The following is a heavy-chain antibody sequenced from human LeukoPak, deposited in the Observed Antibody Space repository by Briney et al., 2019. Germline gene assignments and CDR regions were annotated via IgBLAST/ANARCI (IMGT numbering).Heavy chain of an antibody. D-gene: IGHD6-13*01. V-gene: IGHV4-61*02. J-gene: IGHJ6*03. CDR2: ISTSGTT. CDR1: GGSISSGSYY. Sequence: SQTLSLTCTVSGGSISSGSYYWSWIRQPAGKGLEWIGRISTSGTTNYDPSLKSRVTISVDTSKNHFSLKLSSVTAADTAVYYCARDSGSSYYYYYYMDVWGKGTTVTVSS. CDR3: ARDSGSSYYYYYYMDV.